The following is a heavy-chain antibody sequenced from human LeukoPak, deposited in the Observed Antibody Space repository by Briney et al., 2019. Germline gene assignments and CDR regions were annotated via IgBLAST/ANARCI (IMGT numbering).Heavy chain of an antibody. CDR3: ARSTQRYCSGGSCPDYFDY. V-gene: IGHV4-59*12. J-gene: IGHJ4*02. D-gene: IGHD2-15*01. CDR2: IYYSGST. CDR1: GGSISSYY. Sequence: SETLSLTCTVSGGSISSYYWSWIRQPPGKGLEWIGYIYYSGSTNYNPSLKSRVTMSVDTSKNQFSLKLSSVTAADTAVYYCARSTQRYCSGGSCPDYFDYWGQGTLVTVSS.